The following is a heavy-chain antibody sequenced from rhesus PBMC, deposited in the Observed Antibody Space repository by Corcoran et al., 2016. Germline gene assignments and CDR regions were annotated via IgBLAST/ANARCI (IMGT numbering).Heavy chain of an antibody. CDR3: ARETMAAAATFDY. J-gene: IGHJ4*01. CDR2: IPYSGST. CDR1: GGSISSGYYY. V-gene: IGHV4-122*02. D-gene: IGHD6-25*01. Sequence: QVQLQESGPGLVKPSETLSLTCAVSGGSISSGYYYWSWIRQPPGKGLEWIGYIPYSGSTSYHPSLKSRVTISRETSKNQFSRKLSSVTAADTAVYYCARETMAAAATFDYWGQGVLVTVSS.